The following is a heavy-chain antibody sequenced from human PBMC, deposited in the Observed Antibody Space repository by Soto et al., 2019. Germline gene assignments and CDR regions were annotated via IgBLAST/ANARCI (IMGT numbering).Heavy chain of an antibody. CDR2: IWHNGKNK. CDR1: GFAFSNFG. J-gene: IGHJ4*02. V-gene: IGHV3-33*01. CDR3: ARDPGQDEAMDY. Sequence: QVQVVESGGGVVQPGRSLRLSCVASGFAFSNFGMHWVRQVPGKGLEGVAVIWHNGKNKDYADYAKGRFTISRDNSKNILYLEINSLRVEDTAVYYCARDPGQDEAMDYWGQGTLVTVSS.